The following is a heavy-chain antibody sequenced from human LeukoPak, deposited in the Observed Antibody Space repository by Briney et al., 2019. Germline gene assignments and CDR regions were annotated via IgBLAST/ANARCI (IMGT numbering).Heavy chain of an antibody. D-gene: IGHD2-21*02. J-gene: IGHJ6*02. Sequence: GGSLRLSCAASGFTFSSYWMHWVRQAPGKGLVWVSRINSDGRSTSYADSVKGRFTISRDNAKNTLYLQMNSLRAEDTAVYYCARERVVVPAIEDCYYGMDVWGQGTTVTVSS. V-gene: IGHV3-74*01. CDR1: GFTFSSYW. CDR3: ARERVVVPAIEDCYYGMDV. CDR2: INSDGRST.